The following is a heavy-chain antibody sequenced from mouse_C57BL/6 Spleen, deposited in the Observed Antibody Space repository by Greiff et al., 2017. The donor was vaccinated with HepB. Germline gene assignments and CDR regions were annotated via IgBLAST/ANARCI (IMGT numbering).Heavy chain of an antibody. Sequence: QVQLQQPGAELVRPGSSVKLSCKASGYTFTSYWMHWVKQRPIQGLEWIGNIDPSDSETHYNQKFKDKATLTVDKSSSTAYMQLSSLTSEDVAVYYCARPYGSTSYYYAMDYWGQGTSVTVSS. D-gene: IGHD1-1*01. CDR1: GYTFTSYW. CDR3: ARPYGSTSYYYAMDY. V-gene: IGHV1-52*01. CDR2: IDPSDSET. J-gene: IGHJ4*01.